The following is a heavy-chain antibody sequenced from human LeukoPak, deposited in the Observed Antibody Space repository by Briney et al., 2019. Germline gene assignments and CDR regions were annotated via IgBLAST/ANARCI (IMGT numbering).Heavy chain of an antibody. D-gene: IGHD6-13*01. CDR2: IYHSGST. CDR3: ARDVVAAAGTWDY. CDR1: GYSISSGYY. Sequence: SETLSLTCTVSGYSISSGYYWGWIRQPPGKGLEWIGSIYHSGSTYYNPSLKGRVTISVDTSKNQFSLKLSSVTAADTAVYYCARDVVAAAGTWDYWGQGTLVTVSS. V-gene: IGHV4-38-2*02. J-gene: IGHJ4*02.